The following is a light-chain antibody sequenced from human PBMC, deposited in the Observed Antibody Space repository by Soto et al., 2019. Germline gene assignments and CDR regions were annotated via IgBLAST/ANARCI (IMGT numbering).Light chain of an antibody. J-gene: IGKJ1*01. CDR2: AAS. Sequence: DIQMTQSPSSLSASVGDRVTITCRARQGISNYLAWYQEKPGKVPKLLIYAASTLQSEVPSRFSGSGSGAGFTLIIRSLQPEDVATYYCQKYNSAPWTFGQGKKVEI. CDR1: QGISNY. CDR3: QKYNSAPWT. V-gene: IGKV1-27*01.